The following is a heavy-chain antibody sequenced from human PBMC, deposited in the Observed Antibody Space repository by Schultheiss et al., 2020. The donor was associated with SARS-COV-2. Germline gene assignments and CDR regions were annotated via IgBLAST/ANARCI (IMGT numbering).Heavy chain of an antibody. CDR2: ISYDGSNK. CDR1: GFTFSSYA. Sequence: GGSLRLSCAASGFTFSSYAMHWVRQAPGKGLEWVAVISYDGSNKYYADSVKGRFIISRDNAKDSLYLQMNSLRAEDTAVYYCATLGGGLTAATYFSDHWGQGTLVTVSS. D-gene: IGHD2-21*02. CDR3: ATLGGGLTAATYFSDH. V-gene: IGHV3-30*04. J-gene: IGHJ4*02.